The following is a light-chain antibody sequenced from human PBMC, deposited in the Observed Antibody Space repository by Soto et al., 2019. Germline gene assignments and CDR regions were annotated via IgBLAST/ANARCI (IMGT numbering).Light chain of an antibody. J-gene: IGKJ1*01. CDR3: QQYNNWPQT. V-gene: IGKV3-15*01. CDR2: VAF. Sequence: EIVMTQSPASLSVSPGVRATLSCRSSQSIRRSLSWYQHKPGQAPRLLIYVAFTRATGIPARFSGSAAGTDFTLTISSLQSEDFAVYYCQQYNNWPQTFGQGTKVEIK. CDR1: QSIRRS.